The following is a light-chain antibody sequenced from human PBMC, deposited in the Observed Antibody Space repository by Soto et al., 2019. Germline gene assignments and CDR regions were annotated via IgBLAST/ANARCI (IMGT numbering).Light chain of an antibody. V-gene: IGKV1-5*03. CDR1: ENVNGH. J-gene: IGKJ1*01. Sequence: IQMTQSPNTLSVSVVDSVSITCRASENVNGHLAWYQQRPGKAPKVLIYEASILESGVPSRFRGSGYGTEFTLTINGLLPEDFVTYYCQQYNNWPSFGQGTKVDIK. CDR2: EAS. CDR3: QQYNNWPS.